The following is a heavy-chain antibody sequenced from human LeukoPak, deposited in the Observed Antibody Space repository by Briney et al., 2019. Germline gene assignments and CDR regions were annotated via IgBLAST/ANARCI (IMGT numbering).Heavy chain of an antibody. Sequence: PSETLSLTCAVYGGSFSGYYWSWIRQPPGKGLEWIGEINHSGSTNYNPPLKSRVTISVDTSKNQFSLKLSSVTAADTAVYYCARVTYNWNYYYYYYMDVWGKGTTVTVSS. J-gene: IGHJ6*03. CDR1: GGSFSGYY. V-gene: IGHV4-34*01. CDR2: INHSGST. D-gene: IGHD1-20*01. CDR3: ARVTYNWNYYYYYYMDV.